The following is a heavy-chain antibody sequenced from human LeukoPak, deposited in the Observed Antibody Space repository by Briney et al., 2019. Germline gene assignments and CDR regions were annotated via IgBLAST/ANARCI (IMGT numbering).Heavy chain of an antibody. CDR2: NYPGDSDT. CDR1: GYSFTSYW. Sequence: GESLKISCKGSGYSFTSYWIGWGRQLPGKGLELMGINYPGDSDTRYSPSFQGQVTISADKSISTAYLQWSSLKASDTAMYYCARHSCSSTSCFTGFDPWGQGTLVTVSS. D-gene: IGHD2-2*01. CDR3: ARHSCSSTSCFTGFDP. J-gene: IGHJ5*02. V-gene: IGHV5-51*01.